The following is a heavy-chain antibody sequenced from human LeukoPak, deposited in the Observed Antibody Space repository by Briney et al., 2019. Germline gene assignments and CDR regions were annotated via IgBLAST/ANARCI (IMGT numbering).Heavy chain of an antibody. J-gene: IGHJ6*02. CDR1: GYSFSTYW. CDR2: IYPDDSET. D-gene: IGHD3-10*01. Sequence: GESLKISCKTSGYSFSTYWLAWVRQVPGKGLEWMAIIYPDDSETRYSPSFQGQVTISADKSTGTAYLQWNSLKASDTAMYYCARDKYYYGSGHGFYYYYGMDVWGQGTTVTVSS. V-gene: IGHV5-51*01. CDR3: ARDKYYYGSGHGFYYYYGMDV.